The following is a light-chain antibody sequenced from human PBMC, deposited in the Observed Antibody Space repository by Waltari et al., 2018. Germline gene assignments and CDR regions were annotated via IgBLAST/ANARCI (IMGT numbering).Light chain of an antibody. CDR2: DAS. J-gene: IGKJ4*01. CDR3: QQRVNWPLT. Sequence: EIVLTQSPATLSLSPGERATLSCRASQSVSSYLVWYQQKPGQAPRLLIYDASSRATGIPARFSGSGSGTDFTLTISSLEPEDFAVYYCQQRVNWPLTFGGGTNVEI. V-gene: IGKV3-11*01. CDR1: QSVSSY.